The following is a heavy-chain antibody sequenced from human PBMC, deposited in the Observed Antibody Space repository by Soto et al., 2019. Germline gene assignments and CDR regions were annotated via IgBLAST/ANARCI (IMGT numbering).Heavy chain of an antibody. CDR2: MNPNSGNT. V-gene: IGHV1-8*01. Sequence: GASVKVSCKASGYTFTSYDINWVRQATGQGLEWMGWMNPNSGNTGYAQKFQGRVTISRHNSKNTLYLQMNSLRAEDTAVYYCARDLRTAAGKFDYYYYYYMDVWGKGTTVTVSS. CDR1: GYTFTSYD. J-gene: IGHJ6*03. CDR3: ARDLRTAAGKFDYYYYYYMDV. D-gene: IGHD6-13*01.